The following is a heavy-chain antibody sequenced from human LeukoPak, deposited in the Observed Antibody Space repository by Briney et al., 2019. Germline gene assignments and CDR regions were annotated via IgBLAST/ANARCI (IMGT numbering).Heavy chain of an antibody. Sequence: GESLKISCKGSGYSFTSYWIGWVRQMPGKGLEWMGIIYPGDSDTRYSPSFQGQVTISADKSISTAYLQWSSLKASDTAMYYCASTRMTTVKNPKGDAFDIWGQGTMVTVSS. CDR2: IYPGDSDT. J-gene: IGHJ3*02. CDR3: ASTRMTTVKNPKGDAFDI. V-gene: IGHV5-51*01. D-gene: IGHD4-17*01. CDR1: GYSFTSYW.